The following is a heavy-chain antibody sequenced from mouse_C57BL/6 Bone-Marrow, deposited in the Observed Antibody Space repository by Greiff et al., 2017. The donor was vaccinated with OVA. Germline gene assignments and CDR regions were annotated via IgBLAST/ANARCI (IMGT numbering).Heavy chain of an antibody. CDR1: GFSLSTFGMG. V-gene: IGHV8-8*01. J-gene: IGHJ1*03. CDR3: ARMGYYGSSYLWYFDV. Sequence: QVTLKECGPGILQPSQTLSLTCSFSGFSLSTFGMGVGWIRQPSGKGLEWLAHIWWDDDKYYNPALKSRLTISKDTSKNQVFLKIANVDTADTATYYCARMGYYGSSYLWYFDVWGTGTTVTVSS. CDR2: IWWDDDK. D-gene: IGHD1-1*01.